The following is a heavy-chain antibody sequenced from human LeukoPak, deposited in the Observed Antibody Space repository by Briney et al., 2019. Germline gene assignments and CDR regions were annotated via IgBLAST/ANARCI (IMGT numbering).Heavy chain of an antibody. CDR2: INPNSGGT. V-gene: IGHV1-2*02. D-gene: IGHD6-13*01. J-gene: IGHJ6*03. Sequence: ASVKVSCKASGYTFTGYYMHWVQQAPGQGLEWMGWINPNSGGTNYAQKFQGRVTMTRDTSISTAYMELSRLRSDDTAVYYCARGQTPRPGYSSRARYYYYMDVWGKGTTVTVSS. CDR1: GYTFTGYY. CDR3: ARGQTPRPGYSSRARYYYYMDV.